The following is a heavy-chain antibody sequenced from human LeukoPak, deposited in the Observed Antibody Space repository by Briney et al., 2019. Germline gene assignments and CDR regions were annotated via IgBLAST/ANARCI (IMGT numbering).Heavy chain of an antibody. CDR2: ISSSGNTI. CDR3: ARTTGLFGADASDI. J-gene: IGHJ3*02. CDR1: GFTFSLYS. V-gene: IGHV3-48*01. Sequence: GGSLRLSCAASGFTFSLYSMNWVRQAPGKGLEWVSYISSSGNTIYYADSVKGRFSVSRDTAKNSLFLQMNSLRAGDTAVYYCARTTGLFGADASDIWDQGTMVTVSS. D-gene: IGHD2-21*01.